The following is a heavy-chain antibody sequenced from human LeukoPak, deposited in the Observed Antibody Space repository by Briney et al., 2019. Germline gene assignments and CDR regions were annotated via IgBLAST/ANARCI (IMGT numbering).Heavy chain of an antibody. V-gene: IGHV3-21*01. CDR3: ARGSEYPEVAFDV. J-gene: IGHJ3*01. Sequence: GGSLRLSCAASEFTVTTSYMSWVRQAPGKGLEWVSYISSSSNYIYYADSVKGRFTISRDNAKNSLYLQMNSLRAEDTAIYYCARGSEYPEVAFDVWGQGTMVTVSS. CDR2: ISSSSNYI. D-gene: IGHD2/OR15-2a*01. CDR1: EFTVTTSY.